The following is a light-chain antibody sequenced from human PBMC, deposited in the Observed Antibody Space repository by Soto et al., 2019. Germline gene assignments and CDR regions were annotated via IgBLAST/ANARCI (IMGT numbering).Light chain of an antibody. Sequence: IVVTKSPAALSVSPGERATLSCRASQSVSRNLAWYQQKPGQPPRLIIYDASTRATGVPARFGGSGSGTEFTLTIDSLPSDDFAVYYCQQDNSWVTFGGGTKVDIK. J-gene: IGKJ4*01. CDR3: QQDNSWVT. CDR2: DAS. CDR1: QSVSRN. V-gene: IGKV3-15*01.